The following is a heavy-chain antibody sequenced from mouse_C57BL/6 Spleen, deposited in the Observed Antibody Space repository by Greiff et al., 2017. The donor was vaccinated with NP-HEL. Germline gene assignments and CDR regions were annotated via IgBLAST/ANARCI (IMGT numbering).Heavy chain of an antibody. CDR2: IDPENGDT. Sequence: EVQLVESGAELVRPGASVKLSCTASGFNIKDDYMHWVKQRPEQGLEWIGWIDPENGDTEYASKFQGKATITADTSSNTAYLQLSSLTSEDTAVYYCTRGYYVGEYFDYWGQGTTLTVSS. D-gene: IGHD2-3*01. CDR1: GFNIKDDY. J-gene: IGHJ2*01. CDR3: TRGYYVGEYFDY. V-gene: IGHV14-4*01.